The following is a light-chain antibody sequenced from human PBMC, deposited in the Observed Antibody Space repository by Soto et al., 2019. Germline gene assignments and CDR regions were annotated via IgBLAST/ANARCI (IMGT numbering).Light chain of an antibody. V-gene: IGKV1-39*01. CDR2: GAS. CDR3: QQSYSVPLT. Sequence: DIQMTQSPSSLSASVRDRVTITCRASQPITKFLNWFQHKPGEAPKRLIYGASILQDGVPSRFSGSGSGTDYTLTISGLQTEDFATYFCQQSYSVPLTFGGGTKVEI. CDR1: QPITKF. J-gene: IGKJ4*01.